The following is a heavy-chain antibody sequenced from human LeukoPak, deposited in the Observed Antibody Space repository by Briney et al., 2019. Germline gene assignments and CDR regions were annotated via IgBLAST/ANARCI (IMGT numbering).Heavy chain of an antibody. J-gene: IGHJ4*02. D-gene: IGHD3-22*01. V-gene: IGHV4-38-2*02. Sequence: SETLSLTCTVSGDSINGYSINSYYWGWIRQPPGKGLEWIGSIYHSGSTYYNPSLKSRVTISVDTSKNQFSLKLSSVTAADTAVYYCASHYYDSSGYGDYWGQGTLVTVSS. CDR2: IYHSGST. CDR1: GDSINGYSINSYY. CDR3: ASHYYDSSGYGDY.